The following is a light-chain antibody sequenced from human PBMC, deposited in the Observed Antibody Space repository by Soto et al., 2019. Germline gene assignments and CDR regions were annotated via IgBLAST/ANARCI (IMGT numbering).Light chain of an antibody. CDR2: EVS. J-gene: IGLJ1*01. V-gene: IGLV2-14*01. Sequence: QSALTQPASVSGSPGQSIIISCTGTSSDVGSYGYVSWYQQHPGKVPKLLIHEVSYRPSGVSNRFSGSKSGNTASLTISGLQAEDEAEYYCSSYTSSSSFVFGTGTKVTVL. CDR1: SSDVGSYGY. CDR3: SSYTSSSSFV.